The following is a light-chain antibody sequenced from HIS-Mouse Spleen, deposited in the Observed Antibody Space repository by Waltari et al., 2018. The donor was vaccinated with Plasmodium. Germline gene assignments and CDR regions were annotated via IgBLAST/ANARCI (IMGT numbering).Light chain of an antibody. J-gene: IGLJ2*01. V-gene: IGLV3-1*01. CDR1: KLGYNS. CDR3: QAWDSSTVV. CDR2: QDS. Sequence: SYELTQPPSVSVSPGQTARITCTGDKLGYNSACWYQQKPGQSPVLVIYQDSKRPSGIPERFSGSNSGNTATLTISGTQAMDEADYYCQAWDSSTVVFGGGTKLTVL.